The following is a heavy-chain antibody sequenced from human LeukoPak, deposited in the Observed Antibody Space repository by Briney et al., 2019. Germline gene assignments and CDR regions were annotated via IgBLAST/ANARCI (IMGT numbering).Heavy chain of an antibody. V-gene: IGHV3-74*01. J-gene: IGHJ4*02. CDR3: ARDRVGTLY. Sequence: GGSLRLACAPAGFTVSIYWMHWVRHAAGKGRGWVSRLNIDGSSTTYADSVKGRFTISRDNAKNTLYLQMNRLRAQDTAVYYCARDRVGTLYWGQGTLVTVSS. CDR2: LNIDGSST. D-gene: IGHD4-23*01. CDR1: GFTVSIYW.